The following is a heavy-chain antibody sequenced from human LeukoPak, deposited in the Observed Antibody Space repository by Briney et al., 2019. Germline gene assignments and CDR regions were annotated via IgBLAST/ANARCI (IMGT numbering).Heavy chain of an antibody. D-gene: IGHD6-19*01. CDR2: IYYTGTT. Sequence: SETLSLTCTVSGGSVRSYYWTWMRQPPGKELEWLGYIYYTGTTNYNPSLKSRLTISVDTSKDHFSLKLSSVTAADTAVYCCAREVTGTSGSFDYWGQGALVTVSS. CDR1: GGSVRSYY. J-gene: IGHJ4*02. CDR3: AREVTGTSGSFDY. V-gene: IGHV4-59*02.